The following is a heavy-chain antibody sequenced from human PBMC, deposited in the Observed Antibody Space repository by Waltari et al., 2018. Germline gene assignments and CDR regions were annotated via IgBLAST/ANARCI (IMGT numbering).Heavy chain of an antibody. CDR3: AKSRAGTYQNWFDP. CDR1: GFTFRSYA. J-gene: IGHJ5*02. CDR2: ISGSGGST. V-gene: IGHV3-23*01. D-gene: IGHD6-19*01. Sequence: EVQLLESGGGLVQPGGSLRLSCAASGFTFRSYAISWVRQAPGKGLEWVSAISGSGGSTYYADSVKGRFTISRDNSKNTLYLQMNSLRAEDTAVYYCAKSRAGTYQNWFDPWGQGTLVTVSS.